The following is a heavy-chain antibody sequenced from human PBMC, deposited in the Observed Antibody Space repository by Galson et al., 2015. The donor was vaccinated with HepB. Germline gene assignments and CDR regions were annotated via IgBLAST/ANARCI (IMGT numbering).Heavy chain of an antibody. CDR3: ARGSRIAVAGPSEY. Sequence: SVKVSCKASGYIFTTYAIHWVRQAPGQGLEWMGWINTDTGDPTYAQGSTGRFVFSLDTSVSTAYLQISSLKPEDIAVYYCARGSRIAVAGPSEYWGQGTLVTVSS. V-gene: IGHV7-4-1*02. CDR1: GYIFTTYA. J-gene: IGHJ4*02. CDR2: INTDTGDP. D-gene: IGHD6-19*01.